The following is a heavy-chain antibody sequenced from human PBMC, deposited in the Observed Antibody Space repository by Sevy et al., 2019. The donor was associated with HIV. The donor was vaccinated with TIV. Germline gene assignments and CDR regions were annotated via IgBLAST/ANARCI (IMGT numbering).Heavy chain of an antibody. CDR2: IYLTGTT. Sequence: SETLSLTCSVSGFSISSGYFWGWVRQPPGKGLEWIGIIYLTGTTYYNPSLKRRVTISVDTSKNQISLRLSSVTAADAAVYYCARVLLRLGELSSMDSWGQGTPVTVSS. D-gene: IGHD3-16*02. CDR1: GFSISSGYF. CDR3: ARVLLRLGELSSMDS. J-gene: IGHJ4*02. V-gene: IGHV4-38-2*02.